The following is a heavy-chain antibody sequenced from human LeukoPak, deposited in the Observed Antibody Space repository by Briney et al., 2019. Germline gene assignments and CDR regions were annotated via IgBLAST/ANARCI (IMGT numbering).Heavy chain of an antibody. J-gene: IGHJ4*02. CDR2: IYHSGST. Sequence: SQTLSLTCAVSGGSISSGGYSWSWIRQPPGKGLEWIGYIYHSGSTYYNPSLKSRVTKSVDRSKNQFSLKLSSVTAADTAVYYCARGRAITGTPFDYWGQGTLVTVSS. V-gene: IGHV4-30-2*01. CDR1: GGSISSGGYS. CDR3: ARGRAITGTPFDY. D-gene: IGHD1-20*01.